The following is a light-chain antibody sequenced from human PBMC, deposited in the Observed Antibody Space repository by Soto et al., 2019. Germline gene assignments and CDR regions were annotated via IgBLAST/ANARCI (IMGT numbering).Light chain of an antibody. CDR2: EVT. CDR3: SSYTSSSHV. V-gene: IGLV2-14*01. CDR1: SSDVGGYNY. J-gene: IGLJ1*01. Sequence: QSALTQPASVSGSPGQSITISCTGTSSDVGGYNYVSWYQQHPGKAPKLMIYEVTNRPSGVSIRFSGSKSGNTASLTISGLQAEDEADYYCSSYTSSSHVFGTGTKLTVL.